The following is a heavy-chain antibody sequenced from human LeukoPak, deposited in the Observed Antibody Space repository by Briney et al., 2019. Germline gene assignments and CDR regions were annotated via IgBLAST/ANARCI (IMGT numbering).Heavy chain of an antibody. CDR2: IYYSGST. CDR3: ARLLYGSYYGVNSFDI. J-gene: IGHJ3*02. Sequence: SETLSLTCTVSGGSISSYYWSWIRQPPGKGLEWIGYIYYSGSTNYNPSLKSRVTISVDTSKNQFSLKLSSVTAADTAVYYCARLLYGSYYGVNSFDIWGQGTMVTVSS. V-gene: IGHV4-59*08. CDR1: GGSISSYY. D-gene: IGHD1-26*01.